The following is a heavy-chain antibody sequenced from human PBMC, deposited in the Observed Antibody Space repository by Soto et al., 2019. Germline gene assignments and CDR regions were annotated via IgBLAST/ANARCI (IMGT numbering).Heavy chain of an antibody. D-gene: IGHD2-15*01. J-gene: IGHJ4*02. Sequence: SGPTLVNPTQTLTLTCTFSGFSLSASGVGVGWIRQPPGKALEWLARIDWDDAKFYSTSLRSRLTISRDTSKNQVVLTMTNMDPEYTATYYCARIHRYGGRGVDFDYWGQGTLVTVSS. CDR2: IDWDDAK. CDR3: ARIHRYGGRGVDFDY. V-gene: IGHV2-70*04. CDR1: GFSLSASGVG.